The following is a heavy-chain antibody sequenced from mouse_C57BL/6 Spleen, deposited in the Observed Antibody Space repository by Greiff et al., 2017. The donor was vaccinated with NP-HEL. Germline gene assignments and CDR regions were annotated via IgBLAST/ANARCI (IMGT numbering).Heavy chain of an antibody. CDR2: INPSSGYT. D-gene: IGHD2-2*01. J-gene: IGHJ2*01. Sequence: VQVVESGAELAKPGASVKLSCKASGYTFTSYWMHWVKQRPGQGLEWIGYINPSSGYTKYTSKFKDKATLTADTSSSTAYLQLRSLTSEDSAVFEGARRIKGGGLPPFDYWGQGTTLTVSS. CDR3: ARRIKGGGLPPFDY. V-gene: IGHV1-7*01. CDR1: GYTFTSYW.